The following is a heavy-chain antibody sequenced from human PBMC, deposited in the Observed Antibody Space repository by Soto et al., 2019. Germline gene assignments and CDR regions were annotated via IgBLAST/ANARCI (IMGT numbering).Heavy chain of an antibody. Sequence: ASVKVSCKASGYTFTSYGISWVRQAPGQGLEWMGWISAYNGNTNYAQKLQGRVTMTTDTSTSTAYMELRSLRSDDTAVYYCAREPPSSSWREGDAFDIRGQGTMVTVSS. CDR1: GYTFTSYG. CDR2: ISAYNGNT. D-gene: IGHD6-13*01. J-gene: IGHJ3*02. CDR3: AREPPSSSWREGDAFDI. V-gene: IGHV1-18*01.